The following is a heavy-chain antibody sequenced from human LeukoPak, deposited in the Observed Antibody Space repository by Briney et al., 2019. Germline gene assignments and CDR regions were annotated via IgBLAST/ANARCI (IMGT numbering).Heavy chain of an antibody. CDR1: GGTFSSYA. V-gene: IGHV1-69*13. CDR2: IIPIFGTA. CDR3: ARGGVTGTYADYYYYYLDV. D-gene: IGHD1-7*01. Sequence: ASVKVSCKASGGTFSSYAISWVRQAPGQGLEWMGGIIPIFGTANYAQKFQGRVTITADESTSTAYMELDILRSEDTAVYFCARGGVTGTYADYYYYYLDVWGKGTTVTVSS. J-gene: IGHJ6*03.